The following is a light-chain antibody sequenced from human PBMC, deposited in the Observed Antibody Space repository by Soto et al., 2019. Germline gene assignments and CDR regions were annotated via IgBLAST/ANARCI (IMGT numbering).Light chain of an antibody. CDR1: QRVSSN. J-gene: IGKJ1*01. Sequence: EIVMTQSPATLSVSPGERATLSCRASQRVSSNLAWYQQKPGQAPRLLIYGASTRATGIPARFSGSGSETEFTLTISSLQSEDFADYYCQQYNNWPPWTFGQGTKVEIK. CDR2: GAS. CDR3: QQYNNWPPWT. V-gene: IGKV3-15*01.